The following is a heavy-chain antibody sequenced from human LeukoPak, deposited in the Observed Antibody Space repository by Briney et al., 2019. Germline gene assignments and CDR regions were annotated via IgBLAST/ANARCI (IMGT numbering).Heavy chain of an antibody. CDR2: IDTSGTYI. CDR3: ARGRSITLLRGVAMSDGFDI. V-gene: IGHV3-21*01. J-gene: IGHJ3*02. CDR1: GFTFSTYS. Sequence: KTVGSLRLSCAASGFTFSTYSMNWVRQAPEKGLEWVSFIDTSGTYIYYGESMKGRFTISRDNAKNSLYLQMNGLRAEDTAVYYCARGRSITLLRGVAMSDGFDIWGQGTMVAVSS. D-gene: IGHD3-10*01.